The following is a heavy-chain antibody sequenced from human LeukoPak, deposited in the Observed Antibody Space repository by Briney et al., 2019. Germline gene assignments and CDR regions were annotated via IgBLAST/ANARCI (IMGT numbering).Heavy chain of an antibody. CDR2: INPSGGST. CDR1: GYTFTSYD. V-gene: IGHV1-46*01. CDR3: ARDAEYYYYMDV. J-gene: IGHJ6*03. Sequence: ASVKVSCKASGYTFTSYDINWVRQATGQGLEWMGIINPSGGSTSYAQKFQGRVTMTRDMSTSTVYMELSSLRSEDTAVYYCARDAEYYYYMDVWGKGTTVTVSS.